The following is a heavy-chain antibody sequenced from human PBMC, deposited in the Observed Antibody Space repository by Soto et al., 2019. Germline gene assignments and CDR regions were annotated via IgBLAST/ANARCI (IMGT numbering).Heavy chain of an antibody. CDR2: IVPIVDTS. J-gene: IGHJ4*02. V-gene: IGHV1-69*12. Sequence: QVQLVQSGAEVRQPASSVKVSCKTSGGTFSSYAISWVRQAPGQGLEWMGGIVPIVDTSTYAQKFQGRVTITADGSKITVYMELSSLRADDTAVYYCVRVVAIPGYPDHWGQGTLVTFSS. CDR1: GGTFSSYA. D-gene: IGHD5-12*01. CDR3: VRVVAIPGYPDH.